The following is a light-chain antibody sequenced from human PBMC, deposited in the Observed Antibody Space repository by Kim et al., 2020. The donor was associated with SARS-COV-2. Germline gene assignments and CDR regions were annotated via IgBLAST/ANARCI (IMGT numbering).Light chain of an antibody. CDR2: DNN. CDR1: NANIVNNY. J-gene: IGLJ3*02. CDR3: GTWDSSLSARV. Sequence: GQRVTISCAGNNANIVNNYVSWYQQLPGTAPKLLIYDNNKRPSGIPDRFSGSKSGTSATLGITGLQTGDKADYYCGTWDSSLSARVFGGGTQLTVL. V-gene: IGLV1-51*01.